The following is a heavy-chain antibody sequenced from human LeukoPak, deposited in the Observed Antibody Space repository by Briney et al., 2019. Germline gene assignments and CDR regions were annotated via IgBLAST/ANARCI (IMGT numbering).Heavy chain of an antibody. CDR2: IYSGGRT. CDR1: GFTVSSNY. J-gene: IGHJ4*02. Sequence: PGGSLRLSCAASGFTVSSNYMSWVRQAPGKGLEWVSVIYSGGRTYYADSVKGRFTISSHNSKNTLYLQMNSLRAEDTAVYYCARVNGGGFDHWGQGTLVTASA. CDR3: ARVNGGGFDH. V-gene: IGHV3-53*04. D-gene: IGHD3-10*01.